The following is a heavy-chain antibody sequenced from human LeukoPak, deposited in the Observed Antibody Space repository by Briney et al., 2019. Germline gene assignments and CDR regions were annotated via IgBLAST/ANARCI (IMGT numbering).Heavy chain of an antibody. Sequence: PSETLSLTCTVSGYSISSGYYWGWIRQPPGKGLEWIGSIYHSGSTYYNPSLKSRVTISVDTSKNQFSLELSSVTAADTAVYYCAREMREGWFDPWGQGTLVTVSS. CDR3: AREMREGWFDP. J-gene: IGHJ5*02. CDR2: IYHSGST. CDR1: GYSISSGYY. D-gene: IGHD5-24*01. V-gene: IGHV4-38-2*02.